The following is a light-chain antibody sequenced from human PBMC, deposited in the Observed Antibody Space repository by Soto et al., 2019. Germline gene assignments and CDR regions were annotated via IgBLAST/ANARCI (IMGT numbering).Light chain of an antibody. V-gene: IGKV3-15*01. CDR2: SAS. CDR1: QGISDT. CDR3: QQYDT. Sequence: EIVMTQSPATLSVSPGGRATLSCRASQGISDTLAWYQQKPGQAPRLLIYSASRGATGFPARFSGSGSGTDFTLTISSLQSEDFAVYYCQQYDTFGQGTKLEIK. J-gene: IGKJ2*01.